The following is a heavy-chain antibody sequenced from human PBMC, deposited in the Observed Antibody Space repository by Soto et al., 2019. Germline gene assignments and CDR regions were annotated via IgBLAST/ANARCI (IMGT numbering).Heavy chain of an antibody. J-gene: IGHJ4*02. CDR2: ISAYNGNT. CDR3: ARGRLGYYDSSGYSHNPLPLDY. CDR1: GYTFTSYG. D-gene: IGHD3-22*01. Sequence: GASVKVSCKASGYTFTSYGISWVRQDPGQGLEWMGWISAYNGNTNYAQKLQGRVTMTTDTSTSTAYMELRSLRSDDTAVYYCARGRLGYYDSSGYSHNPLPLDYWGQGTLVTVSS. V-gene: IGHV1-18*04.